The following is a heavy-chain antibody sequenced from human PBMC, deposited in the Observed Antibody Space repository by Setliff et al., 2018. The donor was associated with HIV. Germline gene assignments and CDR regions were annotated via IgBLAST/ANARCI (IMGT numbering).Heavy chain of an antibody. CDR2: IIPIFGTA. J-gene: IGHJ4*02. CDR3: ASGSHGEGATDY. V-gene: IGHV1-69*13. CDR1: GGIFSSYA. Sequence: GASVKVSCKASGGIFSSYALSWVRQAPGQGLEWMGGIIPIFGTANYAQKFQGRVTITADASTNTAYMELSSLRSEDTAVYYCASGSHGEGATDYWGQGTLVTVSS. D-gene: IGHD1-26*01.